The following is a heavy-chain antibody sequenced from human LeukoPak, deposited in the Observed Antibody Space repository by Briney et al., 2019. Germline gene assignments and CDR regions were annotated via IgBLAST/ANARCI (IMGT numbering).Heavy chain of an antibody. Sequence: SETLSLTCTVSGGSISSSSYYWGWIRQPPGKGLEWIGNIYYSGSTYYNPSLKSRVTISVDTSKNQFSLKLSSVTAADTAVYYCARDTYYGSGSYYNWFDPWGQGTLVTVSS. CDR3: ARDTYYGSGSYYNWFDP. J-gene: IGHJ5*02. CDR2: IYYSGST. CDR1: GGSISSSSYY. D-gene: IGHD3-10*01. V-gene: IGHV4-39*02.